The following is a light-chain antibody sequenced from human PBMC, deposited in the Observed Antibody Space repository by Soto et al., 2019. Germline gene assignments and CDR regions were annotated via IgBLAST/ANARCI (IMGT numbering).Light chain of an antibody. CDR3: ASWDDSLSGPV. CDR1: ISNIGTNY. CDR2: RHD. J-gene: IGLJ2*01. Sequence: QSVLTQPPSASGTPGQRVTISCSGSISNIGTNYVYWYQQLPGTAPKLLIFRHDQRPSGAPDRFSGSKSGTSASLAISGLRSEDEAEYYCASWDDSLSGPVFGGGTKLTVL. V-gene: IGLV1-47*01.